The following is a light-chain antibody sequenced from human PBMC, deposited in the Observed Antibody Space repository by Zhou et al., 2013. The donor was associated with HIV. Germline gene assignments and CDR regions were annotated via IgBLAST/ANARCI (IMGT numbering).Light chain of an antibody. CDR1: QSVGKF. V-gene: IGKV3-11*01. J-gene: IGKJ1*01. Sequence: EIVLTQSPGTLVFVSRRKATLSCRASQSVGKFLAWYRQRRGQPPTLLIYDASERAAGVPARFSGSGSLTDFTLTIDSLEPEDFAVYYCQQRANRTWEGREWT. CDR2: DAS. CDR3: QQRANRTWEGREWT.